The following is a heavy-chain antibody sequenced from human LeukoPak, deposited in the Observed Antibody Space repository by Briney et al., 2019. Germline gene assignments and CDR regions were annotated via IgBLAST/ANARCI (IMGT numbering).Heavy chain of an antibody. CDR2: IIPVFGTA. J-gene: IGHJ5*02. CDR3: ARNSIEYSSSSGWFDP. CDR1: GGTFSNYA. D-gene: IGHD6-6*01. V-gene: IGHV1-69*13. Sequence: SVKVSCKASGGTFSNYAISWVRQAPGQGLEWMGGIIPVFGTANNAQKFRGRATITADESTSTTYMELSSLRSEDTAVYYCARNSIEYSSSSGWFDPWGQGTLVTVSS.